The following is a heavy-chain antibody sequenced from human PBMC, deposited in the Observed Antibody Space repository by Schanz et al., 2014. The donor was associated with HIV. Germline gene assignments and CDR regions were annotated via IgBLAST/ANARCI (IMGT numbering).Heavy chain of an antibody. CDR3: ARAFSVGQLVRVVDS. Sequence: QVQLVQSGAEVKKPGASVKVSCKASGYSFISYDLSWVRQATGQGLEWMGWMNPNSGNTGFAQKFQGRVTMTRNTSISTAYMELSSLRSEDTAVYYCARAFSVGQLVRVVDSWGQGTLVTVSS. V-gene: IGHV1-8*02. D-gene: IGHD6-6*01. J-gene: IGHJ4*02. CDR1: GYSFISYD. CDR2: MNPNSGNT.